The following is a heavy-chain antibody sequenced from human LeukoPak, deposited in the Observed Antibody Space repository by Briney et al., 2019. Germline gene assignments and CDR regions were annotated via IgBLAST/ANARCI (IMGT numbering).Heavy chain of an antibody. CDR2: INHSGST. V-gene: IGHV4-34*01. D-gene: IGHD3-3*01. J-gene: IGHJ4*02. CDR1: GGSFSGYY. CDR3: ARGPCYDFWSGYLIPRNPAFDY. Sequence: SETLSLTCAVYGGSFSGYYWSWIRQPPGKGLEWIGEINHSGSTNYNPSLKSRVTISVDTSKNQFSLKLSSVTAADTAVYYCARGPCYDFWSGYLIPRNPAFDYWGQGTLVTVSS.